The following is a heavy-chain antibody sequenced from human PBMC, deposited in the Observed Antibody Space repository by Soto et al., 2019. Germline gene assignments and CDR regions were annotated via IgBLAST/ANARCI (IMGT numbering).Heavy chain of an antibody. D-gene: IGHD3-22*01. Sequence: QVQLVQSGAEVKKPGSSVKVSCKASGGTFSSYAISWVRQAPGQGLEWMGGIIPIFGTAKYEQKFQGRVTITADESTSTAYMELSSLRSEDTAVYYCARSRVTYYYDRSAFDIWGQGTMVTVSS. J-gene: IGHJ3*02. CDR1: GGTFSSYA. V-gene: IGHV1-69*01. CDR3: ARSRVTYYYDRSAFDI. CDR2: IIPIFGTA.